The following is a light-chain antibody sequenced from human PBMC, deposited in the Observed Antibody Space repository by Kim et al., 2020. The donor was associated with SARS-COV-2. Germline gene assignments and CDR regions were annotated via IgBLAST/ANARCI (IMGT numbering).Light chain of an antibody. CDR1: QSVRNNY. Sequence: EIVLTQSPGTLSLSPGERATLSCRASQSVRNNYFAWYQQKPGQTPRLLIHAASSRATDIPDRFSGSGSGTDFTLTISRLEPEDFGVFYCQQDGSAPNTFGQGTTLE. V-gene: IGKV3-20*01. CDR2: AAS. J-gene: IGKJ2*01. CDR3: QQDGSAPNT.